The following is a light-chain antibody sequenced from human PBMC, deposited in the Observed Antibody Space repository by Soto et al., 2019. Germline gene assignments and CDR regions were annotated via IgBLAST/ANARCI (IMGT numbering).Light chain of an antibody. CDR3: SSYTITTSEV. J-gene: IGLJ2*01. CDR1: NNDIGIYNY. V-gene: IGLV2-14*01. Sequence: QSVLTQPASVSGSPGQSITISCTGTNNDIGIYNYVSWYQHHPGKAPKLMIYEVSNRPSGVSNRFSGSKSGNTASLTISGLQAEDEADYYCSSYTITTSEVFGGGTQLTVL. CDR2: EVS.